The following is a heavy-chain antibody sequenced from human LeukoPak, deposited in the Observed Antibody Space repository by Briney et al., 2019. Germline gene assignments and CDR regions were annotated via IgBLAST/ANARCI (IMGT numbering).Heavy chain of an antibody. CDR2: ISSSSSYI. CDR3: ARESPLTLWGYYFDY. V-gene: IGHV3-21*01. Sequence: GGSLRLSCAASGFTFSSYSMNWVRQAPGKGLEWVSSISSSSSYIYYADSVKGRFTISRDNAKISLYLQMNSLRAEDTAVYYCARESPLTLWGYYFDYWGQGTLVTVSS. CDR1: GFTFSSYS. D-gene: IGHD3-16*01. J-gene: IGHJ4*02.